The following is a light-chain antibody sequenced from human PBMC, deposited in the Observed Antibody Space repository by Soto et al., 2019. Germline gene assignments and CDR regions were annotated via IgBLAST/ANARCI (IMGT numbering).Light chain of an antibody. CDR1: SSDVGGYNY. Sequence: QSLLTQPASVSGSPGQSITISCTGTSSDVGGYNYVSWYQQHPGKSPKFMIYYVSNRPSGVSNRFSGSKSGNTASLTISGLQAVDKADYYCSSYTTSNTRQIVFGTVTKVTVL. V-gene: IGLV2-14*01. CDR3: SSYTTSNTRQIV. J-gene: IGLJ1*01. CDR2: YVS.